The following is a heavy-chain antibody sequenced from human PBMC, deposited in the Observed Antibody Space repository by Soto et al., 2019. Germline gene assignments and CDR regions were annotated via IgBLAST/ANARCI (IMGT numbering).Heavy chain of an antibody. CDR1: GGGNLRDYR. Sequence: QVQLVQSGAEVTEPGSSVTVSCKASGGGNLRDYRTTWLRLAPGQGLEGMGGIIPILGAGNYAQNFQGRGTITADESTNTVDMELRSLRSDDTAVYYCARGVDGYNYSAVYWGQGTPVTVSA. J-gene: IGHJ4*01. CDR3: ARGVDGYNYSAVY. D-gene: IGHD5-12*01. CDR2: IIPILGAG. V-gene: IGHV1-69*01.